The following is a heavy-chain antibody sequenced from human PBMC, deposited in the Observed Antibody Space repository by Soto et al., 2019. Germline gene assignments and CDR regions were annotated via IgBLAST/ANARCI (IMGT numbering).Heavy chain of an antibody. J-gene: IGHJ4*02. CDR2: INPNSGGT. V-gene: IGHV1-2*02. D-gene: IGHD3-22*01. Sequence: GSVKVSCKASGYTFTGYYMHWVRQAPGQVLEWMGWINPNSGGTNYAQKFQGRVTMTRDTSISTAYMELSRLRSDDTAVYYCARGDPYYYDSSGYYDTPLGYWGQGTLVTVSS. CDR1: GYTFTGYY. CDR3: ARGDPYYYDSSGYYDTPLGY.